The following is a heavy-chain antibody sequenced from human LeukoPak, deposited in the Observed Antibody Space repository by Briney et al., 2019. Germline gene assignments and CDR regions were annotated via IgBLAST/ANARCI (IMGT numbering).Heavy chain of an antibody. D-gene: IGHD6-13*01. CDR3: AKDLLRSSSWYDVSVDY. CDR2: IRYDGSNK. V-gene: IGHV3-30*02. CDR1: EFTFSRYG. J-gene: IGHJ4*02. Sequence: PGGSLRLSCAASEFTFSRYGMHWVRQAPGKGLEWVAFIRYDGSNKYYADSVKGRFTISRDNSKNTLYLQMNSLRAEDTAVYYCAKDLLRSSSWYDVSVDYWGQGTLVTVSS.